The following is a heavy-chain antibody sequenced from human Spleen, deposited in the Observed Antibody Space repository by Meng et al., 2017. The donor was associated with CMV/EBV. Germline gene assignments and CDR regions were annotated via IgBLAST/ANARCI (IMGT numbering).Heavy chain of an antibody. CDR3: ARDLDNTAAGTIGY. J-gene: IGHJ4*02. Sequence: ASGYTFNSYAISWVRQAPGQGLEWMGWISGYNGNTNYAQKLQGRVTMTTDTSTSTAYMELRSLRSDDTAVYYCARDLDNTAAGTIGYWGQGTLVTVSS. CDR1: GYTFNSYA. CDR2: ISGYNGNT. D-gene: IGHD2-2*03. V-gene: IGHV1-18*01.